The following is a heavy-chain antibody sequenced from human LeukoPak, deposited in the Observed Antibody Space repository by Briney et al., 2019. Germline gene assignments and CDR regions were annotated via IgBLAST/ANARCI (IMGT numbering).Heavy chain of an antibody. CDR2: IYTSGST. Sequence: SETLSFTCTVSGGSISNYYWSWIRQSAGKGLEWIGRIYTSGSTSYHPSPKSRVTISVDTPKNLVSLKLSSVTAADTAVYYCAREGCYDSSGDYSNFDSWGQGTLVTVSS. J-gene: IGHJ4*02. D-gene: IGHD3-22*01. CDR3: AREGCYDSSGDYSNFDS. CDR1: GGSISNYY. V-gene: IGHV4-4*07.